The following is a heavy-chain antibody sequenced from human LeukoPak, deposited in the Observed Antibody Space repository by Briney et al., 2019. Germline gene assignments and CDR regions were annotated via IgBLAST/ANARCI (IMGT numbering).Heavy chain of an antibody. D-gene: IGHD6-6*01. Sequence: GGSLRLSCAASGFTFSSYGMSWVRQSPGKGLEWVSAISGSGGSTYYADSVKGRFTISRDNAKNSLSLQMNSLRAEDTAVYYCASSSSLGNWGQGTLVTVSS. CDR3: ASSSSLGN. V-gene: IGHV3-23*01. CDR1: GFTFSSYG. J-gene: IGHJ4*02. CDR2: ISGSGGST.